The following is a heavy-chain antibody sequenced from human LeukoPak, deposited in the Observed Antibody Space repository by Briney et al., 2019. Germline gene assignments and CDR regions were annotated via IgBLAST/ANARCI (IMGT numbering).Heavy chain of an antibody. CDR1: GFTFSSYW. Sequence: GGSLRLSCAASGFTFSSYWMHWVRQAPGKGLVWVSRINTDGSSTSYADSVKGRFTISRDNAKNTLYLQMNSLRAEDTAVYYCARGDCSSTSCYAYYYYMDVWGKGTTVTVSS. J-gene: IGHJ6*03. V-gene: IGHV3-74*01. CDR3: ARGDCSSTSCYAYYYYMDV. D-gene: IGHD2-2*01. CDR2: INTDGSST.